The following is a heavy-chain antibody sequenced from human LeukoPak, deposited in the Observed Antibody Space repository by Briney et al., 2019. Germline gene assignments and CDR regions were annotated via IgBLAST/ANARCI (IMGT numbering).Heavy chain of an antibody. CDR1: GFTFSSYW. V-gene: IGHV3-7*01. J-gene: IGHJ4*02. CDR3: ARNAPAGFD. Sequence: GGSLRLSCAASGFTFSSYWTTWVRQAPGKGLEWVAHIKQDGSEEYYLDSVKGRFTISRDNAKNSLFLQMNSLRAEDTAVYFCARNAPAGFDWGQGTLVTVSS. D-gene: IGHD6-13*01. CDR2: IKQDGSEE.